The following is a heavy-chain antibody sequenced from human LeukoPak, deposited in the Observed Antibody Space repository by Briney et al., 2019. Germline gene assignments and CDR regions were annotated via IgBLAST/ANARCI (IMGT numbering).Heavy chain of an antibody. CDR3: ARGLGYSSSWYPYNWFDP. CDR2: INHSGST. J-gene: IGHJ5*02. V-gene: IGHV4-34*01. Sequence: SETLSLTCAVYGESFSGYYWSWIRQPPGKGLEWIGEINHSGSTYYSPSLKSRVTISVDTSKNQFSLKLSSVTAADTAVYYCARGLGYSSSWYPYNWFDPWGQGTLVTVSS. D-gene: IGHD6-13*01. CDR1: GESFSGYY.